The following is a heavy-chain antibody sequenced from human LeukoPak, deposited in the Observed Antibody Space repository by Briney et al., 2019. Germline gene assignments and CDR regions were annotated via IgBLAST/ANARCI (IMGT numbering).Heavy chain of an antibody. J-gene: IGHJ4*02. V-gene: IGHV1-69*13. D-gene: IGHD3-3*01. CDR3: ARDEGGDFWSGYYGD. CDR2: VIPIFGTA. CDR1: GRTFSSYA. Sequence: GASVKVSCKASGRTFSSYAISWVRQAPGQGLGWMGGVIPIFGTANYAQKFQGRVTITAGESTSTAYMKLSSLRSEDTAVYYCARDEGGDFWSGYYGDWGQGTLVTVSS.